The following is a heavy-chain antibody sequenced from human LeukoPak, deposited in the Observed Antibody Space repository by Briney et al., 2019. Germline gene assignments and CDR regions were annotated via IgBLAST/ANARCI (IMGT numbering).Heavy chain of an antibody. J-gene: IGHJ4*02. CDR3: ARRRETTIDY. D-gene: IGHD4-11*01. Sequence: SETLSLTCTVSGSSMSTYYWTWIRQSPGKGLDWIGYIFHRGSTNYNPSLKSRVTMSVDTSKNQFSLNLSSVTAADTAVYYCARRRETTIDYWGQGTLVTVSS. CDR2: IFHRGST. V-gene: IGHV4-59*01. CDR1: GSSMSTYY.